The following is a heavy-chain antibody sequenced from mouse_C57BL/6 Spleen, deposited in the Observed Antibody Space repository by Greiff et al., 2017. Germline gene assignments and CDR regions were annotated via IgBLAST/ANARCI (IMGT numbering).Heavy chain of an antibody. V-gene: IGHV1-75*01. Sequence: VQLQQSGPELVKPGASVKISCTASGSTFTDYYIHWVKQRPGQGLEWIGWIFPGCGSTYYIEKFTGKAALTVDKASSTAYRLLSSLTSEDSAVYVCARSKGSTDWYFDVWGTGTTVTVAS. CDR1: GSTFTDYY. D-gene: IGHD1-1*01. CDR3: ARSKGSTDWYFDV. J-gene: IGHJ1*03. CDR2: IFPGCGST.